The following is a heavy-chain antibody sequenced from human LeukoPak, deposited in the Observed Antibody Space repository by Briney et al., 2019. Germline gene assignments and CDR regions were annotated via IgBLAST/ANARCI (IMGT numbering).Heavy chain of an antibody. V-gene: IGHV4-4*07. CDR1: GGSISSYY. CDR3: ARGAVAEFRR. CDR2: ISTSGST. D-gene: IGHD6-19*01. J-gene: IGHJ4*02. Sequence: SETLSLACTVSGGSISSYYWSWIRQPAGKGLESIGHISTSGSTNYNPSLKSRVTMSVDTSKNQFSLKLSSVTAADTAVYYCARGAVAEFRRWGQGTLVTVSS.